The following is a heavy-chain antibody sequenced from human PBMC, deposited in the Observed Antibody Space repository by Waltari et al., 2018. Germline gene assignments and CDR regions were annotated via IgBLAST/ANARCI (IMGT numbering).Heavy chain of an antibody. CDR3: ARGSRAIAARLNWYFDL. CDR1: GYTFTGYY. Sequence: QVQLVQSGAEVKKPGASVKVSCKASGYTFTGYYMHWVRQAPGQGLEWMGRINPNSGGTNYAQKFQGRVTMTRDTSISTAYMELSRLRSDDTAVYYCARGSRAIAARLNWYFDLWGRGTLVIVSS. CDR2: INPNSGGT. D-gene: IGHD6-6*01. V-gene: IGHV1-2*06. J-gene: IGHJ2*01.